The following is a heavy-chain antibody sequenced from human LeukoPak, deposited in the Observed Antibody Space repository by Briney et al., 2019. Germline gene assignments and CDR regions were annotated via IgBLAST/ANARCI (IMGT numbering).Heavy chain of an antibody. J-gene: IGHJ4*02. D-gene: IGHD3-22*01. CDR1: GGSISSYY. V-gene: IGHV4-4*07. Sequence: SETLSLTCAVSGGSISSYYWSWIRQPAGKGLEWIGRIYTSGSTNYNPSLKSRVTMSVDTSKNQFSLKLSSVTAADTAVYYCARDSGRRSGYPLWDYWGQGTLVTVSS. CDR3: ARDSGRRSGYPLWDY. CDR2: IYTSGST.